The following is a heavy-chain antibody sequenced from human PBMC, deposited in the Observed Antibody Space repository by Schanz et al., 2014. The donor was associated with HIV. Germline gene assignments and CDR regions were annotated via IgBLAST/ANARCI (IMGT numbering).Heavy chain of an antibody. Sequence: GSGGGVVPPGKSLRLSCAASGFPFNTYGMHWVRQAPGKGLGGEELISNGGINKYYGDSVKGRFTISRDNSKNTVYLQMNSLRAEDTAIYHCAKDGGSRGRRRGMDVWGQGTTVTVSS. CDR3: AKDGGSRGRRRGMDV. CDR2: ISNGGINK. J-gene: IGHJ6*02. V-gene: IGHV3-30*18. D-gene: IGHD3-10*01. CDR1: GFPFNTYG.